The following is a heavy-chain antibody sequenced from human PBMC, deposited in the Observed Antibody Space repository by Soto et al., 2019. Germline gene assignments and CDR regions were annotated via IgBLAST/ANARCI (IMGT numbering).Heavy chain of an antibody. CDR2: INAGNGNT. CDR1: GYTFTSYA. Sequence: ASVKVSCKASGYTFTSYAMYWVRQAPGQRLEWMGWINAGNGNTKYSQKFQGRVTITRDTSASTAYMELSSLRSEDTAVYYCAREGSGSYYNYYYYGMDVWGQGTTVTVSS. CDR3: AREGSGSYYNYYYYGMDV. V-gene: IGHV1-3*01. J-gene: IGHJ6*02. D-gene: IGHD3-10*01.